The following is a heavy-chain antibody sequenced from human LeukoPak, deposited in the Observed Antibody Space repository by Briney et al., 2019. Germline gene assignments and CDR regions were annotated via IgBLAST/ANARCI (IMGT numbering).Heavy chain of an antibody. J-gene: IGHJ6*02. CDR2: ISGSGGST. D-gene: IGHD3-22*01. CDR1: GFTFSSYA. V-gene: IGHV3-23*01. Sequence: GGSLRLSCAASGFTFSSYAMSWVRQAPGKGLEWVSAISGSGGSTYYADSVKCRFTISIDNSKNTLYLQMNSLRAEDTAVYYCAKDDSSGYYRTYYYYGMDGWGQGTTGTVS. CDR3: AKDDSSGYYRTYYYYGMDG.